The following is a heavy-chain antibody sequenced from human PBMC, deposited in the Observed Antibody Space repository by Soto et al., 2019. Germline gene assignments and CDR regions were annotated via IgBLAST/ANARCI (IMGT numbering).Heavy chain of an antibody. Sequence: LSLTFTVSGXSISSYYWSWIRQPPGKGLEWIGYIYHRGTTNYNPSLKSRVTISTDMSKNQFSLKLSSVTAADTAVYYCARAIRRGGGFDYWGQGTLVTVS. J-gene: IGHJ4*02. CDR3: ARAIRRGGGFDY. CDR1: GXSISSYY. D-gene: IGHD3-10*01. V-gene: IGHV4-59*01. CDR2: IYHRGTT.